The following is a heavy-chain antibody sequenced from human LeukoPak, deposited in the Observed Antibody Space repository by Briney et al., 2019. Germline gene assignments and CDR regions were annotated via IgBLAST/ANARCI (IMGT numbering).Heavy chain of an antibody. V-gene: IGHV3-11*04. J-gene: IGHJ4*02. CDR2: ITDSGSTT. Sequence: GGSLRLSCAASGFTFSNYYMSWIRQAPGKGLEWLSYITDSGSTTPYADSVKGRFTVSRDNAKNSLYLQMNSLRVEDTAVYFCARIYCGGDCPHYYFDHWGQGTLVTVSS. CDR1: GFTFSNYY. D-gene: IGHD2-21*02. CDR3: ARIYCGGDCPHYYFDH.